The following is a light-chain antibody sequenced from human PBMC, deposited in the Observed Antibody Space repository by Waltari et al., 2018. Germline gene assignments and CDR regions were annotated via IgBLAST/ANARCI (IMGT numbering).Light chain of an antibody. CDR2: DVD. J-gene: IGLJ1*01. Sequence: QSALTQPRSVSGSPGQSVTISCTGNSGDVGGYNYVSWYQHHPGKAPNLIIYDVDKRPVGVPDRFSGSKSGNTASLTISGLQSDDEADFYCCSYAGDYSLVFGTGTKVTVL. CDR3: CSYAGDYSLV. V-gene: IGLV2-11*01. CDR1: SGDVGGYNY.